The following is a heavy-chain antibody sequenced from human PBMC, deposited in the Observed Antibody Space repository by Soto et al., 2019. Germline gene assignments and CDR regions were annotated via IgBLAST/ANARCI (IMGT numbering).Heavy chain of an antibody. CDR2: IHSSGYT. CDR1: GGSVDNYH. V-gene: IGHV4-59*02. CDR3: VRLSHIFPVETNFYHSMDI. J-gene: IGHJ6*02. D-gene: IGHD3-9*01. Sequence: PLETLSVTCTVSGGSVDNYHWSWIRRPPGKGLEWVGYIHSSGYTNYNPSLRSRLTLSVDTSKNQFSLKVSPVTAADTAVYYCVRLSHIFPVETNFYHSMDIWGQGITVTVSS.